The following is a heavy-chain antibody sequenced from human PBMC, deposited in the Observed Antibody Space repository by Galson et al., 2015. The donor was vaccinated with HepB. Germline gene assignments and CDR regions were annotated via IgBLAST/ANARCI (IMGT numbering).Heavy chain of an antibody. Sequence: SVKVSCKASGGTFSSYAISWVRQAPGQGLEWMGGIIPIFGTANYAQKFQGRVTITADESTSTAYMELSSLRSEDTAVYYCARSRDGYNYGTLSYWGQGTLVTVSA. CDR3: ARSRDGYNYGTLSY. D-gene: IGHD5-24*01. CDR2: IIPIFGTA. J-gene: IGHJ4*02. V-gene: IGHV1-69*13. CDR1: GGTFSSYA.